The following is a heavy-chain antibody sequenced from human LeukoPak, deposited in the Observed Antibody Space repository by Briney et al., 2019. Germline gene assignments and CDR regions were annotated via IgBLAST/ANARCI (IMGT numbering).Heavy chain of an antibody. V-gene: IGHV5-51*01. CDR3: ARSPYCSGGSCYGAWFDP. D-gene: IGHD2-15*01. CDR1: GYSFTSYW. Sequence: GESLKISCKGSGYSFTSYWIGWLRQMPGKGLEWMGIIHPGDSDTRYSPSFQGQVTISADKSISTAYMQWSSLKASDTAMYYCARSPYCSGGSCYGAWFDPWGQGTLVTVSS. J-gene: IGHJ5*02. CDR2: IHPGDSDT.